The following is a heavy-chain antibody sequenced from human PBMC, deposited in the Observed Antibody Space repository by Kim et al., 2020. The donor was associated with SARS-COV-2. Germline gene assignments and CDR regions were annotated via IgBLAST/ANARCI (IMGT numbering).Heavy chain of an antibody. J-gene: IGHJ4*02. D-gene: IGHD5-12*01. CDR3: ARGGGYDAADY. V-gene: IGHV4-30-2*04. Sequence: YYNPSLKSRVTISVDTSKNQFSLKLSSVTAADTAVYYCARGGGYDAADYWGQGTLVTVSS.